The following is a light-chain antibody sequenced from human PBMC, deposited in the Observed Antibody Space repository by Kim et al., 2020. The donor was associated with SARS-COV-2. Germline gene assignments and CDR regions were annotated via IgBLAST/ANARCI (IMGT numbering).Light chain of an antibody. V-gene: IGLV2-14*04. CDR3: SSYTSSSPYV. Sequence: GQSITISGTVTSSDVGGCNYVSWYQQHPGKAPKLMIYDVSKRPSGVSNRFSGSKSSNTASLTISGLQAEDEADYYCSSYTSSSPYVFGTGTKVTVL. J-gene: IGLJ1*01. CDR2: DVS. CDR1: SSDVGGCNY.